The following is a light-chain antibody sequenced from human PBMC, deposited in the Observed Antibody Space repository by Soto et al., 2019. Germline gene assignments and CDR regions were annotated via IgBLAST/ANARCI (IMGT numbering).Light chain of an antibody. CDR1: RGISSSY. CDR3: QQYGASPPYT. J-gene: IGKJ2*01. V-gene: IGKV3-20*01. Sequence: EIVLTQSPGTLSLSPGESTTLSCRASRGISSSYLAWYQQKPGQAPRLLIYAASTRANGIPDRFRGSGSATDFTLTISRLEPEDSAVYYCQQYGASPPYTFGQGTKLEIK. CDR2: AAS.